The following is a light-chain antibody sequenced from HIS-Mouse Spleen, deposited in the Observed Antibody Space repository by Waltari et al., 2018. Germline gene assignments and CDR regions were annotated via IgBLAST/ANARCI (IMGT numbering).Light chain of an antibody. CDR2: EVS. J-gene: IGLJ1*01. CDR3: SSYTSSSTPYV. Sequence: QSALTQPASVSGSPGQSITISCTGTSSDVGGYNYVSWYQQHPGKAPKLMIYEVSNRPSGVSNRFSGSKSGNTASLTISGLQAEDEADYYCSSYTSSSTPYVFGTETKVTVL. CDR1: SSDVGGYNY. V-gene: IGLV2-14*01.